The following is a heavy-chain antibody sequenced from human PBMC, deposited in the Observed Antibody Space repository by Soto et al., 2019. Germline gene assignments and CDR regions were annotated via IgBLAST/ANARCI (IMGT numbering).Heavy chain of an antibody. CDR2: VYYTGST. CDR1: GASIRSTDYY. D-gene: IGHD2-21*02. CDR3: VRTAREGAVAPHWFDR. Sequence: SETLSLTCTVSGASIRSTDYYWSWIRQAPGKGLEWIGYVYYTGSTYYNPSLMSRLTISVDTSKNQFSLKLTSVTASETAVYYCVRTAREGAVAPHWFDRWGQGTQVTVSS. V-gene: IGHV4-30-4*01. J-gene: IGHJ5*02.